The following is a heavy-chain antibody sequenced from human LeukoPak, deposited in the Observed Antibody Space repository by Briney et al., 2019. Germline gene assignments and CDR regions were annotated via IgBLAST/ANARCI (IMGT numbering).Heavy chain of an antibody. CDR2: IGGRGGST. J-gene: IGHJ5*02. V-gene: IGHV3-23*01. Sequence: GGSLRLSCAASGFRFSDFTMTWVGQAPGKGPEWVSAIGGRGGSTYYADFLGGRFIISRDNSKDMVYLQMNSLKVDDTATYYCGKEGGAWGQGTKVTVSS. D-gene: IGHD3-16*01. CDR1: GFRFSDFT. CDR3: GKEGGA.